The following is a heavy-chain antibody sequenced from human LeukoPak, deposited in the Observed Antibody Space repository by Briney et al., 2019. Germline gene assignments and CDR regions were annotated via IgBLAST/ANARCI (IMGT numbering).Heavy chain of an antibody. CDR2: ISWDSGTI. V-gene: IGHV3-9*01. Sequence: PGGSLRLSCAASGFTFDDYAMHWVRQVPGKGLQWVSGISWDSGTIDYADSVQGRFTITRDNAKNSLYLQMNSLRAEDTALYYCAKARTDYDILTGYYYYYGMDVWGQGTTVTVSS. D-gene: IGHD3-9*01. CDR1: GFTFDDYA. CDR3: AKARTDYDILTGYYYYYGMDV. J-gene: IGHJ6*02.